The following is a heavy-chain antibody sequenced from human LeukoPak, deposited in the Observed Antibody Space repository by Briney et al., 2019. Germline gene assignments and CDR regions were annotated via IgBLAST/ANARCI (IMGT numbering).Heavy chain of an antibody. CDR2: ISYDGSNK. CDR1: GYTLTELS. Sequence: SCKVSGYTLTELSMHWVRQAPGKGLEWEAVISYDGSNKYYADSVKGRFTISRDNSKNTLYLQMNSLRAEDTAVYYCARDHRYRWLQWRGLDYWGQGTLVTVSS. CDR3: ARDHRYRWLQWRGLDY. V-gene: IGHV3-30*04. D-gene: IGHD5-24*01. J-gene: IGHJ4*02.